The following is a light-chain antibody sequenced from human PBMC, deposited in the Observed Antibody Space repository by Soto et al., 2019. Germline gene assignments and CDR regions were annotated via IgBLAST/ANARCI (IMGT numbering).Light chain of an antibody. V-gene: IGKV1-5*01. CDR3: QQYNSSPT. Sequence: DIQMTQSPSTLSASVGDRVTITCRASQSISSWLAWYQQKPGKAPKLLIYDASSLVSGVPSRFSGSGSGTEFTLTISSLQPDDFATYYCQQYNSSPTFGQGTKVEIK. J-gene: IGKJ1*01. CDR2: DAS. CDR1: QSISSW.